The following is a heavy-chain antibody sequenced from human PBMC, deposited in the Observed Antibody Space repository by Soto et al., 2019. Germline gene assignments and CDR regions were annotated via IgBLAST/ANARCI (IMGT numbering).Heavy chain of an antibody. CDR1: GGTFRKFA. D-gene: IGHD7-27*01. J-gene: IGHJ2*01. V-gene: IGHV1-69*01. CDR3: ATGATGDFGDVEL. Sequence: QVQLVQSGAEVKKPGSSVTVSCKVSGGTFRKFAVSWVRQAPGQGREWMGGVVPMFRTPNYAQKFQGRVTITADESTSTAYMELRSLRSEDTAVYYCATGATGDFGDVELWGRGTLVTVSS. CDR2: VVPMFRTP.